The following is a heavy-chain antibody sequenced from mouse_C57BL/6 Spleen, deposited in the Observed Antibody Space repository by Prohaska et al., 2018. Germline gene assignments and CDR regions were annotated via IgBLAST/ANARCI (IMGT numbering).Heavy chain of an antibody. CDR3: ARHSGYSFAMDY. V-gene: IGHV1-80*01. D-gene: IGHD3-2*02. Sequence: MPWEKPTPVKGLEWFGQIYPGDGDSNYNGKFKGKATLTADKSSSTAYMQLSSLTSEDSAVYFCARHSGYSFAMDYWGQETSVTVS. J-gene: IGHJ4*01. CDR2: IYPGDGDS.